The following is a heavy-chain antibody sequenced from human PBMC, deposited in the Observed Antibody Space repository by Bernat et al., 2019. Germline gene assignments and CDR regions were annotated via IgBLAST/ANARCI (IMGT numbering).Heavy chain of an antibody. CDR2: ISSSSSYT. J-gene: IGHJ6*03. Sequence: EVQLVESGGGLVQPGGSLRLSCAASGFTFSSNWMHWVRQAPGKGLDWVSYISSSSSYTNYADSVKGRFTISRDNAKNSLYLQMNSLRAEDTAVYYCARGTSTSAPYMDVWGKGTTVTVSS. CDR3: ARGTSTSAPYMDV. CDR1: GFTFSSNW. V-gene: IGHV3-48*04.